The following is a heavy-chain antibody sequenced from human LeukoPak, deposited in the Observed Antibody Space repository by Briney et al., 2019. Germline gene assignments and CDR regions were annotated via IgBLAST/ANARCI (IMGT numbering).Heavy chain of an antibody. V-gene: IGHV1-18*01. CDR2: ISAYNDYT. Sequence: ASVKVSCKASGYTFTGYGINWVRQAPGQGLEWMGWISAYNDYTNYAQKLQGRVTLTTDTSTSTAYMELRSLRSDDTAVYYCARDLTHRRYYDNSGYQIVPAFWGQGTLVTVSS. CDR1: GYTFTGYG. J-gene: IGHJ4*02. D-gene: IGHD3-22*01. CDR3: ARDLTHRRYYDNSGYQIVPAF.